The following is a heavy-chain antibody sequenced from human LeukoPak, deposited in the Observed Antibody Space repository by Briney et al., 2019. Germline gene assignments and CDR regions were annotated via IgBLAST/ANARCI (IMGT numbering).Heavy chain of an antibody. V-gene: IGHV4-4*07. CDR2: IYTSGNT. D-gene: IGHD3-3*01. CDR1: GGAISSYY. CDR3: ARSKDETYYDFWSGYPRYFDL. Sequence: SETLSLTCTVSGGAISSYYWSWIRQPAGKGLEWIGGIYTSGNTNYNPSLKSRVTMSVDTSKNQFSLKLSSVTAADTAVYYCARSKDETYYDFWSGYPRYFDLWGRGTLVTVSS. J-gene: IGHJ2*01.